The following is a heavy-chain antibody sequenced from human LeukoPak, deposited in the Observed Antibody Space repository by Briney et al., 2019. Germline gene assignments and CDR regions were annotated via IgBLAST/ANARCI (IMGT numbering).Heavy chain of an antibody. J-gene: IGHJ3*02. CDR2: INPNSGAT. Sequence: ASVKVSCKASGYTFTGYYMHWVRQAPGQGLEWMGWINPNSGATNSAQRFQDRVTMTRDTSVNTVYMDLSRLRSDDTAVYYCARGAVVGTDGALDIWGQGTMVTVSS. V-gene: IGHV1-2*02. CDR1: GYTFTGYY. D-gene: IGHD2-15*01. CDR3: ARGAVVGTDGALDI.